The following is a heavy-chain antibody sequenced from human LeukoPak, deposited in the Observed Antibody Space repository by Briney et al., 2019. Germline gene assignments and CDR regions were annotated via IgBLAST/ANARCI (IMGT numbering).Heavy chain of an antibody. Sequence: GGSLRLSCAASGFIFSSYAMTWVRQAPGKGLEWVSSISGSGEFTDYADSVKGRFTISRDNPENTVYLQMSSLRVDDTATYFCAKVGYGDLDHWGQGVLVPVSS. J-gene: IGHJ4*02. CDR1: GFIFSSYA. V-gene: IGHV3-23*01. D-gene: IGHD4-17*01. CDR2: ISGSGEFT. CDR3: AKVGYGDLDH.